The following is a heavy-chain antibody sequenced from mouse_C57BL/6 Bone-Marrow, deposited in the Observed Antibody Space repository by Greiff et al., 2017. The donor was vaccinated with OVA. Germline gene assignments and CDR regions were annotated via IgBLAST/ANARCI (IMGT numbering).Heavy chain of an antibody. CDR3: ARSELGRENYAMDY. Sequence: EVKLVESGGGLVKPGGSRKLSCAASGFTFSDYGMHWVRQAPEKGLEWVAYISSGSSTIYYADTVKGRFTISRDNAKNTLFLQMTSLRSEDTAMYYCARSELGRENYAMDYWGQGTSVTVSS. J-gene: IGHJ4*01. CDR2: ISSGSSTI. CDR1: GFTFSDYG. V-gene: IGHV5-17*01. D-gene: IGHD4-1*01.